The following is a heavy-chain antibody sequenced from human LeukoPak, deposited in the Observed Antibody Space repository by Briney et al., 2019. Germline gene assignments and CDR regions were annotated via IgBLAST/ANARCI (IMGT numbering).Heavy chain of an antibody. CDR1: GFTFSSYS. V-gene: IGHV3-48*02. J-gene: IGHJ4*02. CDR2: ISSSSSTI. D-gene: IGHD2-15*01. Sequence: GGSLRLSCAASGFTFSSYSMNWVRQAPGKGLEWVSYISSSSSTIYYADSVKGRFTISRDNAKNSLYLQMNSLRDEDTAVYYCAKDRYCSGGGCYSASEYWGQGTLVTVSS. CDR3: AKDRYCSGGGCYSASEY.